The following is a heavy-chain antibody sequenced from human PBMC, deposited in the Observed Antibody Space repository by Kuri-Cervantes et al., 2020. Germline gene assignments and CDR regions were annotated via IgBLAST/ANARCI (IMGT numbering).Heavy chain of an antibody. Sequence: GGSLRLSCAASGFTFSSYSMSWVRQAPGKGLEWVSSISSSSSYIYYADSVKGRFTISRDNAENSLYLQMNSLRAEDTAVYYCARDYGTRYYYDSSGIDYWGQGTLVTVSS. CDR2: ISSSSSYI. D-gene: IGHD3-22*01. CDR1: GFTFSSYS. J-gene: IGHJ4*02. CDR3: ARDYGTRYYYDSSGIDY. V-gene: IGHV3-21*01.